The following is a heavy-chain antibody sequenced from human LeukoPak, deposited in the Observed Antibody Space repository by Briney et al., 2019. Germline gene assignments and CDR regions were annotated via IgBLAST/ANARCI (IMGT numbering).Heavy chain of an antibody. J-gene: IGHJ6*02. CDR2: INAGNGNT. CDR3: ASPSSITIFGKDYYFYYGMDV. CDR1: GNTFTSYA. Sequence: GASVKVSCKASGNTFTSYAMHWVRQAPGQRLEWMGWINAGNGNTKYSQKFQGRVTITRDTSASTAYMELSSLRSEDTAVYYCASPSSITIFGKDYYFYYGMDVWGQGTTVTVSS. V-gene: IGHV1-3*01. D-gene: IGHD3-3*01.